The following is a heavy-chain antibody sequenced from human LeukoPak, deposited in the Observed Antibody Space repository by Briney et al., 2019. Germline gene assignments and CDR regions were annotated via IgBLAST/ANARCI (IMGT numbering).Heavy chain of an antibody. J-gene: IGHJ1*01. V-gene: IGHV3-23*01. D-gene: IGHD3-22*01. CDR2: ISGSGGST. Sequence: GGSLRLSCTASGFSFSDYWMSWVRQAPGKGLEWVSAISGSGGSTYYADSVKGRFTISRDNSKNTLYLQMNSLRAEDTAVYYCAATYYYDSSGYSVTHPPRYFQHWGQGTLVTVSS. CDR3: AATYYYDSSGYSVTHPPRYFQH. CDR1: GFSFSDYW.